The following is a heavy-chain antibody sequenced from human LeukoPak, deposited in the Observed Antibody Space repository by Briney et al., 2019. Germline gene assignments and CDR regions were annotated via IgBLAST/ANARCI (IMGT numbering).Heavy chain of an antibody. V-gene: IGHV4-59*01. Sequence: PSETLSLTCTVSGVSISSSYWSWIRQPPGKRLEWIGYIYYSGSTYSNPSLKSRVTISADTSKNQFSLKLNSVTAADTAVYYCVRGNYDSRGHSIAFDIWGQGAMVTVSS. J-gene: IGHJ3*02. CDR3: VRGNYDSRGHSIAFDI. CDR1: GVSISSSY. D-gene: IGHD3-22*01. CDR2: IYYSGST.